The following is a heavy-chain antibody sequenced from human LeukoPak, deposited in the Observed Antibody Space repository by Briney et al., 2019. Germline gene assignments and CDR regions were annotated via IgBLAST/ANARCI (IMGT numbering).Heavy chain of an antibody. V-gene: IGHV3-7*04. CDR2: MNEDGSVK. D-gene: IGHD3-16*01. CDR1: GFTFSSYG. CDR3: AVDGGYNRFDP. Sequence: GGSLRLSCAASGFTFSSYGMHWVRQAPGKGLEWVANMNEDGSVKNYVVSVKGRFTISRDNAKSSLYLQMNSLRAEDTAVYYCAVDGGYNRFDPWGQGTLVTVPS. J-gene: IGHJ5*02.